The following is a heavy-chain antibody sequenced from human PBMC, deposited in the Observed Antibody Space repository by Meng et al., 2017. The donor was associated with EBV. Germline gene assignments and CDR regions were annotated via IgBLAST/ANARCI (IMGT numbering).Heavy chain of an antibody. CDR3: ARAEIAAAGRLDY. CDR2: IIPIFGTA. Sequence: QAPPGHSGGEGKRPGSWVKSFVTASGGPFSSYAISWVRQAPGQGIEWLGGIIPIFGTANYAQKFQGRVTITADKSTSTAYMELSSLRSEDTAVYYCARAEIAAAGRLDYWGQGTLVTVSS. CDR1: GGPFSSYA. J-gene: IGHJ4*02. V-gene: IGHV1-69*06. D-gene: IGHD6-13*01.